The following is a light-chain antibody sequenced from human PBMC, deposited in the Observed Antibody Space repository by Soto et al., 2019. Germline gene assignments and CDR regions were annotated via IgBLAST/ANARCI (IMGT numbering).Light chain of an antibody. V-gene: IGLV7-46*01. J-gene: IGLJ3*02. CDR2: ETS. CDR1: TGPVTSTNF. CDR3: ILSYGGPRV. Sequence: AVVTQEPSLTVSPGGTVTLTCGSSTGPVTSTNFPYWFQQKPGQAPTTLIYETSNKHSWTPARFAGSLLGGKAALTLSGAQPDDEADYYCILSYGGPRVFGGGTKLTVL.